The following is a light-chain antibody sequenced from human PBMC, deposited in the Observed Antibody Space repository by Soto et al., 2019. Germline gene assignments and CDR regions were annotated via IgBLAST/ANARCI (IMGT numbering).Light chain of an antibody. Sequence: QSVLTQPASVSGSPGHSITISCTGTSSDVGAYNYVSWYQQHPGKAPKLMIYDVTNRPSRVSNRFSGSKSGYTASLTISGLQAEDEADYYCSSYTTSSTYVFGTGTKVTVL. V-gene: IGLV2-14*03. CDR2: DVT. CDR3: SSYTTSSTYV. J-gene: IGLJ1*01. CDR1: SSDVGAYNY.